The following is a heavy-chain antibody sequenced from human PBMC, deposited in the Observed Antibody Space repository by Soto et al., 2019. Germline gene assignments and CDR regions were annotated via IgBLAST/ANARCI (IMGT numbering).Heavy chain of an antibody. V-gene: IGHV3-7*05. Sequence: EVQLVESGGGLVQPGGSLRLSCAAYGFTFSSYWMSWVRQAPGKGLEWVANIKQDGSEKYYVDSVKGRFTISRDNAKNSLYLQMNSLRAEDTAVYYCARERLRFLEWLSAPFDYWGQGTLVTVSS. J-gene: IGHJ4*02. CDR1: GFTFSSYW. D-gene: IGHD3-3*01. CDR2: IKQDGSEK. CDR3: ARERLRFLEWLSAPFDY.